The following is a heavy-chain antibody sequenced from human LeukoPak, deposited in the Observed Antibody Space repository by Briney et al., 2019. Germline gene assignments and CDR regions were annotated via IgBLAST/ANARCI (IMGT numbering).Heavy chain of an antibody. D-gene: IGHD5-12*01. CDR2: IKSTVDGGTT. V-gene: IGHV3-15*07. CDR1: GFTLNNDW. J-gene: IGHJ3*02. CDR3: TTGGNVIVANTRTFDI. Sequence: PGGSLRLSCAASGFTLNNDWMNWVRQAPGKGLEWVGRIKSTVDGGTTDYAAPVKGRFTVSRDDSKNTVYLEMKSLKTEDTAVYYCTTGGNVIVANTRTFDIWGQGTMVTVSS.